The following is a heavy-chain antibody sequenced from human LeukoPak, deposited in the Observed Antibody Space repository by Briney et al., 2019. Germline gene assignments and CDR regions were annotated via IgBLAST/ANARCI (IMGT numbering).Heavy chain of an antibody. CDR2: TYYRSKWYN. CDR3: ARALSYYYGSVSGYYYYMDV. J-gene: IGHJ6*03. Sequence: SQTLSLTCAISGDSVSSNSAAWNWIRPSPSIDLEWLGRTYYRSKWYNDYAVSVKSRITINPDTSKNQFSLQLNSVTPEDTAVYYCARALSYYYGSVSGYYYYMDVWGKGTTVTVSS. V-gene: IGHV6-1*01. D-gene: IGHD3-10*01. CDR1: GDSVSSNSAA.